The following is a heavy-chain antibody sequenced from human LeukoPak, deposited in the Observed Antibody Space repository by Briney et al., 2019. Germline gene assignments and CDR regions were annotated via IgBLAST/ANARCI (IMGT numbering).Heavy chain of an antibody. D-gene: IGHD5-24*01. Sequence: GRFLRLSCAASGFTFSSYAMHWVRQAPGKGLEWVAVISYDGSNKYYADSVKGRFTISRDNAKNSVYLQINSLRAEDTAVYYCARDLGWLQSDYWGQGTLVTVSS. CDR2: ISYDGSNK. CDR3: ARDLGWLQSDY. J-gene: IGHJ4*02. CDR1: GFTFSSYA. V-gene: IGHV3-30-3*01.